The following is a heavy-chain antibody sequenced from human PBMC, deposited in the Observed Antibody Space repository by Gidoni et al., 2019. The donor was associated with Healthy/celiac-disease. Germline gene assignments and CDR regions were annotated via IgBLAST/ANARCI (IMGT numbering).Heavy chain of an antibody. CDR3: ARVLQQDDAFDI. Sequence: QFQRVQSGAEVKKPGSSVKVSCKASEGTFSSYAISWVRQAPGQGLEWMGRIIPILGIANYAQKFQGRVTITADKSTSTAYMELSSLRSEDTAVYYCARVLQQDDAFDIWGQGTMVTVSS. CDR2: IIPILGIA. V-gene: IGHV1-69*04. D-gene: IGHD6-13*01. J-gene: IGHJ3*02. CDR1: EGTFSSYA.